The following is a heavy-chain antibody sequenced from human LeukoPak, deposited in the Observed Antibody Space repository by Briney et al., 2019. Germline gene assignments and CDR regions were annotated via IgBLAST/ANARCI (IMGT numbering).Heavy chain of an antibody. CDR1: GYTXTSYY. CDR3: ARGYGLLSWVYNWFDP. D-gene: IGHD2-2*01. V-gene: IGHV1-46*01. CDR2: INPSGGST. J-gene: IGHJ5*02. Sequence: XXSCKXSGYTXTSYYMXXVRQAPGQGLEWMGIINPSGGSTSYAQKFQGRVTMTRDTSTSTVYMELSSLRSEDTAVYYCARGYGLLSWVYNWFDPWGQGTLVTVSS.